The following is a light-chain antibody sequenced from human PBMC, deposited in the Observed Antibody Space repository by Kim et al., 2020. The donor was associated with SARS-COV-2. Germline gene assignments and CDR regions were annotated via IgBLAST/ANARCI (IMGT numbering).Light chain of an antibody. J-gene: IGKJ1*01. Sequence: VSPGEGATLYCRAGQVVSTNVAWYQQKPGQAPRPLIYGASTRATGIPARFSGSGSGTDFTLTINSLQSEDFALYFCQQYNNWPPTFGQGTKVDIK. V-gene: IGKV3-15*01. CDR3: QQYNNWPPT. CDR1: QVVSTN. CDR2: GAS.